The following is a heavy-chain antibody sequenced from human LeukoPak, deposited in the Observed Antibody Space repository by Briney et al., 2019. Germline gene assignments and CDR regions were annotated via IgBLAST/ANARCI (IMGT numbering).Heavy chain of an antibody. CDR2: IRQDGGEE. CDR3: ARWEGNGYYFDY. V-gene: IGHV3-7*01. J-gene: IGHJ4*02. D-gene: IGHD3-22*01. Sequence: PGGSLRLSCAASGFTFSTFWMSWVRQAPGKGLEWVANIRQDGGEEYHVDSVKGRFTISRDNAKNPLYLQMNSLRAEDTAVYYCARWEGNGYYFDYRGQGTLVTVSS. CDR1: GFTFSTFW.